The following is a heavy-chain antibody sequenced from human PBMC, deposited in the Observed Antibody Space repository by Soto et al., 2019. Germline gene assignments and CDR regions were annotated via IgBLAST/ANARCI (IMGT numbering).Heavy chain of an antibody. CDR2: INHSGST. Sequence: SETLSLTCAVYGGSFSGYYWSWIRQPPGKGLEWIGEINHSGSTNYNPSLKSRVTISVDTSKNQFSLKLSSVTAADTAVYYCASRAYGGLVDYWGQGTLVTVS. CDR1: GGSFSGYY. J-gene: IGHJ4*02. D-gene: IGHD5-12*01. V-gene: IGHV4-34*01. CDR3: ASRAYGGLVDY.